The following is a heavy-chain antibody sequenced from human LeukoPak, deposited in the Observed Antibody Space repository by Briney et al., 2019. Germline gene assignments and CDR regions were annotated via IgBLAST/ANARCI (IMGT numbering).Heavy chain of an antibody. J-gene: IGHJ4*02. CDR3: ARRLAAAASPYYYDSSGGFDY. Sequence: SETLTLTCTVSGGSIISSSYYWGWIRQPPGKGLEWIGSFYYSGSTYYNPSLESRVTISVDTSKNQFSLKLSSVTAADTAVYYCARRLAAAASPYYYDSSGGFDYWGQGTLVTVSS. CDR2: FYYSGST. CDR1: GGSIISSSYY. V-gene: IGHV4-39*07. D-gene: IGHD3-22*01.